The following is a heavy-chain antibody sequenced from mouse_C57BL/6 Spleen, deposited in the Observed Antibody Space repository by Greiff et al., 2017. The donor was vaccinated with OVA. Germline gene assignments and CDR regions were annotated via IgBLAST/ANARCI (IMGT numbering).Heavy chain of an antibody. CDR1: GFTFSDYY. CDR3: ARAWDYYGSSQYYAMDY. V-gene: IGHV5-16*01. D-gene: IGHD1-1*01. CDR2: INYDGSST. Sequence: EVHLVESEGGLVQPGSSMKLSCTASGFTFSDYYMAWVRQVPEKGLEWVANINYDGSSTYYLDSLKSRFIISRDNAKNILYLQMSSLKSEDTATYYCARAWDYYGSSQYYAMDYWGQGTSVTVSS. J-gene: IGHJ4*01.